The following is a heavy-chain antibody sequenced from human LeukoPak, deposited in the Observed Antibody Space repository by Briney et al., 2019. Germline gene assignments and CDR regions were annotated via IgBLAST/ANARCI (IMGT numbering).Heavy chain of an antibody. J-gene: IGHJ4*02. D-gene: IGHD6-6*01. CDR2: ISGSRST. CDR3: AKDRGPYSSSPSDY. Sequence: GGSLRLSCAASGFTFSSYAMSWVRQAPGKGLEWVSLISGSRSTYYADSVKGRFTISRDNSKNTLYLQMSSLRAEDTAVYYCAKDRGPYSSSPSDYWGQGTLVTVSS. V-gene: IGHV3-23*01. CDR1: GFTFSSYA.